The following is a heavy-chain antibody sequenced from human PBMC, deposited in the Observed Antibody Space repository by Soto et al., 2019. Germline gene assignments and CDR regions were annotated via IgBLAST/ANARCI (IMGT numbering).Heavy chain of an antibody. V-gene: IGHV3-53*01. Sequence: DVQLVESGGGLIQPGESLRLSCAAFGLTISGKKYVAWVRQAPGEGLEWVSVLYDVDGSFYADSVTGRFTTSSDSSKTTVYLQMNDLRPDDTAVYYCATGHEREHAFDVWGQGTTVTISS. J-gene: IGHJ3*01. CDR2: LYDVDGS. CDR3: ATGHEREHAFDV. D-gene: IGHD1-1*01. CDR1: GLTISGKKY.